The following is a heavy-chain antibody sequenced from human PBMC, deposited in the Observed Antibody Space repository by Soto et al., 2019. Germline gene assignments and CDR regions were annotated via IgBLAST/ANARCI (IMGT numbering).Heavy chain of an antibody. J-gene: IGHJ4*02. D-gene: IGHD6-13*01. CDR1: GFTFSTYE. CDR2: ISSGGTTI. CDR3: ARFGLSSSLHPSIDF. Sequence: LRLSCAASGFTFSTYEMNWVRQAPGKGLEWISCISSGGTTIYYADSVKGRFTISRDNARNSLYLQMNSLRAEDTAVYFCARFGLSSSLHPSIDFWGQGTLVTVSS. V-gene: IGHV3-48*03.